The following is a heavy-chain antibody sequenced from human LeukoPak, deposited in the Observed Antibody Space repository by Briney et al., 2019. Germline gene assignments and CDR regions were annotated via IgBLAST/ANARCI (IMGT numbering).Heavy chain of an antibody. V-gene: IGHV3-9*01. CDR1: GLTFGDYA. D-gene: IGHD6-13*01. CDR2: ISWNSGTI. Sequence: GGSLRLSCAASGLTFGDYAMHWVRQAPGKGLEWVSGISWNSGTIAYADSVKGRFTISRDNARNSLSLQMNSLRVEDTALYYCGKDFRPHVNAIAAGGQGTLVTVSS. CDR3: GKDFRPHVNAIAA. J-gene: IGHJ4*02.